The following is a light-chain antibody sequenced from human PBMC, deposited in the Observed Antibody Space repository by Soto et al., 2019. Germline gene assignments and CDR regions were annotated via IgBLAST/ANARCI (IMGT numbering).Light chain of an antibody. CDR3: SSHAGVINVV. Sequence: QSALTQPPSASGSPGQSVTISCTGTSSDVGGYDSVSWYQQHPGKAPKLIIYEVTKRPSGVPDRFSGSKSGNTASLTVSGLQAVDEADYYCSSHAGVINVVFGGGTKLTVL. V-gene: IGLV2-8*01. CDR2: EVT. J-gene: IGLJ3*02. CDR1: SSDVGGYDS.